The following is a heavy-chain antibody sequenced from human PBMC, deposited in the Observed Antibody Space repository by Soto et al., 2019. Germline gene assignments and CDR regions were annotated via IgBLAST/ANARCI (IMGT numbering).Heavy chain of an antibody. D-gene: IGHD3-10*01. CDR3: ARGRYDFNTSDYLLYYYAMDV. V-gene: IGHV3-48*03. CDR1: GFPFSSYK. J-gene: IGHJ6*02. Sequence: PGGSLRLSCIVSGFPFSSYKMNWLRRAPGKGLEWLSHITSNSDTIYYADSVRGRFAISRDNAMNSLFLQMNSLRADDTATYYCARGRYDFNTSDYLLYYYAMDVWGQGTSVPVSS. CDR2: ITSNSDTI.